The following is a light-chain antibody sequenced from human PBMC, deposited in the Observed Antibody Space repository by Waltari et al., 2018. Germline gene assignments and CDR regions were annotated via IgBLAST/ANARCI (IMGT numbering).Light chain of an antibody. V-gene: IGKV2-30*01. Sequence: DVVMTQSPLSLPVTLGQPASISCRSTQSLVYSDGNTYLSWFQQRPGQSPRRLIYKVSNRDSGVPDRFSGSGSGTVFTLKISRVEAEDVGLYYCMQGTHWPRTFGPGTKVEIK. CDR1: QSLVYSDGNTY. CDR3: MQGTHWPRT. J-gene: IGKJ1*01. CDR2: KVS.